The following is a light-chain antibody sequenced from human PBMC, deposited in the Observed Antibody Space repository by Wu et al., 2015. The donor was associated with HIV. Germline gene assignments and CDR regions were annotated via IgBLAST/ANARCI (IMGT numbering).Light chain of an antibody. V-gene: IGKV3-11*01. CDR3: QQRSNWPPEYS. Sequence: LLTQSPGTLSLSPGERATLSCRASQSVSSYLAWYQQKPGQAPRLLIYDASNRATGIPARFSGSGSGTDFTLTISSLEPEDFAVYYCQQRSNWPPEYSFGQGTKLEIK. J-gene: IGKJ2*03. CDR1: QSVSSY. CDR2: DAS.